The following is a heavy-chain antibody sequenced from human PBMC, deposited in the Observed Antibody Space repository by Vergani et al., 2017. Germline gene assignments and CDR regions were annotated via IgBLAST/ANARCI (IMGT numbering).Heavy chain of an antibody. CDR1: GYTFTGYY. Sequence: QVQLVQSGAEVKKPGASVKVSCKASGYTFTGYYMHWVRQAPGQGLEWMGWINPNSGGTNYAQKFQGRVTMTRDTSISTAYMELSRLRSDDTAVYYCARGLGDFWSGYQYYYGMDVWGQGTTVTVSS. CDR2: INPNSGGT. CDR3: ARGLGDFWSGYQYYYGMDV. J-gene: IGHJ6*02. V-gene: IGHV1-2*02. D-gene: IGHD3-3*01.